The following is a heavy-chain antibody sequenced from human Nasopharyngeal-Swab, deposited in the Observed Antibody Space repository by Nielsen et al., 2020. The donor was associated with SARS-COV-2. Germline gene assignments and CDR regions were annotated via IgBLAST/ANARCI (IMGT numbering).Heavy chain of an antibody. CDR2: ISASGRST. Sequence: GESLKLSCIASGFTFNIYAMAWVRRAPGRGLQWVSGISASGRSTYYTDSVKGRFTVSRDNSRNTLYLQMHSLRVEDTALYYCAKDEVVRGDAFVIWAPAPLVTVSS. J-gene: IGHJ3*02. CDR1: GFTFNIYA. D-gene: IGHD3-10*01. CDR3: AKDEVVRGDAFVI. V-gene: IGHV3-23*01.